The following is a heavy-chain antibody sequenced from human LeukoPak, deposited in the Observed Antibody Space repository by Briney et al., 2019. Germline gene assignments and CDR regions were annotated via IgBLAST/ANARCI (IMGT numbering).Heavy chain of an antibody. CDR1: GFSFSSYG. Sequence: PGRSLRLSCAASGFSFSSYGIHWVRQAPGKGLEWVAVISYDGSNKYYADSVKGRLTISRDNSKNTLCLHMNSLTAEDTAVYYCARLDYYDSSGYFGPDYWGQGTLVTVSS. CDR2: ISYDGSNK. CDR3: ARLDYYDSSGYFGPDY. J-gene: IGHJ4*02. D-gene: IGHD3-22*01. V-gene: IGHV3-30*03.